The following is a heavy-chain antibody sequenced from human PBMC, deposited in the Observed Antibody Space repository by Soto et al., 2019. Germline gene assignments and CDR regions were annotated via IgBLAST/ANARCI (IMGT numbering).Heavy chain of an antibody. V-gene: IGHV1-69*06. D-gene: IGHD6-19*01. CDR3: ALNSSGWYENWFDP. J-gene: IGHJ5*02. CDR2: IIPIFGTA. CDR1: GGTFSSYA. Sequence: ASVKVSCKASGGTFSSYAISWVRQAPGQGLEWMGGIIPIFGTANYAQKFQGRVTITADKSTSTAYMELSSLRSEDTAVYYCALNSSGWYENWFDPWGQGXLVTVSS.